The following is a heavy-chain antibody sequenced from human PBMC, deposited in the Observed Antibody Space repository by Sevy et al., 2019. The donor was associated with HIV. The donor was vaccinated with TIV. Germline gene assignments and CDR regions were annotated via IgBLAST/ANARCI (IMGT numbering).Heavy chain of an antibody. CDR1: GFTFSSYA. CDR3: VKLGGADYYGSGSSALLAFDI. V-gene: IGHV3-64D*06. J-gene: IGHJ3*02. CDR2: ISSNGGST. D-gene: IGHD3-10*01. Sequence: GGSLRLSCSASGFTFSSYAMHWVRQAPGKGLEYVSAISSNGGSTYYADSVKGRFTISRDNSKNTLYLQMSSLRAEDTAVYYCVKLGGADYYGSGSSALLAFDIWGQGTVVTVSS.